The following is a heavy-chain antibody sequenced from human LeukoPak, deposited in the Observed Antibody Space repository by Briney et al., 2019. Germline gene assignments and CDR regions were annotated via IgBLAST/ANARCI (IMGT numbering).Heavy chain of an antibody. CDR1: GGSFSGYY. CDR3: ARGNRYYYDSSDFRY. V-gene: IGHV4-34*01. CDR2: INHSGST. J-gene: IGHJ4*02. Sequence: SETLSLTCAVYGGSFSGYYWSWIRQPPGKGLEWIGEINHSGSTNYNPSLKSRVTISVDTSKNQFSLKLSPVTAADTAVYYCARGNRYYYDSSDFRYWGQGTLVTVSS. D-gene: IGHD3-22*01.